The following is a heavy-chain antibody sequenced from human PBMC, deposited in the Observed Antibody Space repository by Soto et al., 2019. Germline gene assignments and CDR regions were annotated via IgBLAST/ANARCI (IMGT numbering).Heavy chain of an antibody. J-gene: IGHJ4*02. D-gene: IGHD3-22*01. V-gene: IGHV4-39*01. CDR2: MFYSGNT. Sequence: SETLSLTCTVSGDSISSSTYYWGWIRQPPGKGLEWIGSMFYSGNTYYDPSLKSRVTLSIDTSKNQFSLKLNSVTAADTAVYYCVSSYFFYDSSGYSLVYWCQATLVTVSS. CDR1: GDSISSSTYY. CDR3: VSSYFFYDSSGYSLVY.